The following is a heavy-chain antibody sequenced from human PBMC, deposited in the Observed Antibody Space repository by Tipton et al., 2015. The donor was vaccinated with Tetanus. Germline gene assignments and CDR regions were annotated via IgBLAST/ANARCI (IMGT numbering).Heavy chain of an antibody. CDR1: GYTFSNYY. J-gene: IGHJ6*02. CDR3: ARSESRIAPRIPWGMDI. D-gene: IGHD6-6*01. CDR2: ISPSGGST. Sequence: QSGAEVKKPGASVTISCTASGYTFSNYYLHWVRQAPGQGLEWMGMISPSGGSTTYAQKVQGRVTMSRDTSTSTVYLEVSDLRSEDTAVYYCARSESRIAPRIPWGMDIWGQGTTVTVSS. V-gene: IGHV1-46*01.